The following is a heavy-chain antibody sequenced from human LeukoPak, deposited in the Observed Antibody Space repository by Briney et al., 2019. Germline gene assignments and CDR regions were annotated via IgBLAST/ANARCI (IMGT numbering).Heavy chain of an antibody. CDR1: GGSFSGYY. Sequence: SETLSLTCAVYGGSFSGYYWSWIRQPPGKGLEWIGEINHSGSTNYNPSLKSRVTISVDTSKNQFSLKLSSVTAADTAVYYCARNPVGVPADYWGQGTLVTVSS. CDR2: INHSGST. V-gene: IGHV4-34*01. J-gene: IGHJ4*02. CDR3: ARNPVGVPADY. D-gene: IGHD2-2*01.